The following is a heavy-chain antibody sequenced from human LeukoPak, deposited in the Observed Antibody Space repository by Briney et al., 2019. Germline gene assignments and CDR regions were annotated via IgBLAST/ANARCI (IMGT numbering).Heavy chain of an antibody. CDR3: AISPLNYYGSFDY. CDR1: GYTFTCYY. J-gene: IGHJ4*02. V-gene: IGHV1-2*02. CDR2: INPNSGGT. D-gene: IGHD3-10*01. Sequence: ASVKVSCKASGYTFTCYYMHWVRQAPGQGLEWMGWINPNSGGTNYAQKFQGRVTMTRDTSISAAYMELSRLRSDDTAVYYCAISPLNYYGSFDYWGQGTLVTVSS.